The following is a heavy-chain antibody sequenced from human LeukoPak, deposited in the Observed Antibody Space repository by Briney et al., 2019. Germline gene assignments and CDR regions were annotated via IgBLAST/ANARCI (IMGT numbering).Heavy chain of an antibody. CDR3: ARAPYGSGSYWLDY. CDR2: ISYDGSNK. J-gene: IGHJ4*02. Sequence: GGSLRLSCAASGFTFSSYAMHWVRQAPGKGLEWVAVISYDGSNKCYADSVKGRFTISRDNSKNTLYLQMNSLRAEDTAVYYCARAPYGSGSYWLDYWGQGTLVTVSS. CDR1: GFTFSSYA. V-gene: IGHV3-30-3*01. D-gene: IGHD3-10*01.